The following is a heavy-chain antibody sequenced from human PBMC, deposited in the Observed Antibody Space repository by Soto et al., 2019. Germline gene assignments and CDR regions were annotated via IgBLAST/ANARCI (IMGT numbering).Heavy chain of an antibody. D-gene: IGHD2-15*01. CDR1: GYTFTGYY. Sequence: ASVKVSCKASGYTFTGYYMHWVRQAPGQGLEWMGWINPNSGGTNYAQKFQGWVTMTRDTSISTAYMELSRLRSDDTAVYYCAREHCSGGSCYSGRFDDWGQGTLVTVAS. CDR3: AREHCSGGSCYSGRFDD. J-gene: IGHJ4*02. CDR2: INPNSGGT. V-gene: IGHV1-2*04.